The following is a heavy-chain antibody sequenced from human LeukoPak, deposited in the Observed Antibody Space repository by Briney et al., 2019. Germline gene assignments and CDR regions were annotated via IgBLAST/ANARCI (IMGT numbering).Heavy chain of an antibody. D-gene: IGHD6-13*01. Sequence: SETLSLTCTVSGGSISSYYWSWIRQPPGKGLEWIGYIYYSGSTNYNPSLKSRVTISVDTSKNQFSLKLSSVTAADTAVYYCARDRGGFLVSSWVPFDYWGQGTLVTVSS. CDR2: IYYSGST. CDR1: GGSISSYY. V-gene: IGHV4-59*01. J-gene: IGHJ4*02. CDR3: ARDRGGFLVSSWVPFDY.